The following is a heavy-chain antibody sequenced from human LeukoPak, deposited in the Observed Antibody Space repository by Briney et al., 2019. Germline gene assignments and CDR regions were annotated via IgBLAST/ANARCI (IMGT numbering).Heavy chain of an antibody. CDR1: GGSVSSGSYY. CDR2: IYYSGST. V-gene: IGHV4-61*01. D-gene: IGHD3-3*01. J-gene: IGHJ4*02. CDR3: ASWYYDFWSGYKNFDY. Sequence: SETLSLTCTVSGGSVSSGSYYWSWIRLPPGKGLGWIGYIYYSGSTNYTLSIKSSVTISVATSKNQFSLKLSSVTAADTAVYYLASWYYDFWSGYKNFDYWGQGTLVTVSS.